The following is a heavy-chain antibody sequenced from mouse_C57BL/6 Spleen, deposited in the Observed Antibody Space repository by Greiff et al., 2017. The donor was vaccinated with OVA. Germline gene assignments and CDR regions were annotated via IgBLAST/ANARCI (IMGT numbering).Heavy chain of an antibody. J-gene: IGHJ1*03. V-gene: IGHV10-1*01. D-gene: IGHD1-1*01. CDR3: VSTGYYGSKVPNWYVDV. CDR1: GFSFNTYA. Sequence: EVQLVESGGGLVQPKGSLKLSCAASGFSFNTYAMNWVRQAPGKGLEWVARIRSKSNNYATYYADSVKDRFTISRDDSESMLYLQMNNLKTEDTAMYYCVSTGYYGSKVPNWYVDVWGTGTTVTVSS. CDR2: IRSKSNNYAT.